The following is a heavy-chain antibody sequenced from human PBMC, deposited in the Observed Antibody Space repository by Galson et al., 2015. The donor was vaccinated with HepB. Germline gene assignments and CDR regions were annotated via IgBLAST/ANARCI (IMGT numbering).Heavy chain of an antibody. CDR3: ARDSGYVSGWYAGRGGFDY. V-gene: IGHV3-30*03. CDR1: GFTLSSYA. J-gene: IGHJ4*02. D-gene: IGHD6-19*01. CDR2: ISYDGKTQ. Sequence: SGFTLSSYAIHWVRQAPGKGLEWVTVISYDGKTQNYADSVMGRFTISRDNSKDTVYLQMSSLRADDTAVYYCARDSGYVSGWYAGRGGFDYWGQGALVIVSS.